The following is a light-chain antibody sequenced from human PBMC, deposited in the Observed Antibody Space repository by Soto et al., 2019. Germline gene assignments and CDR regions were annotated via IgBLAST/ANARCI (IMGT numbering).Light chain of an antibody. Sequence: EIVLTQSPGNLSLSTGERATLSCRASQSVSSSYLAWYQQKPGQAPRLLIYGASSRATGIPDRFSGSGSGTDFTLTISRLEPEDFAVYYCQQYGSSPTITFGQGTRLEIK. J-gene: IGKJ5*01. V-gene: IGKV3-20*01. CDR2: GAS. CDR3: QQYGSSPTIT. CDR1: QSVSSSY.